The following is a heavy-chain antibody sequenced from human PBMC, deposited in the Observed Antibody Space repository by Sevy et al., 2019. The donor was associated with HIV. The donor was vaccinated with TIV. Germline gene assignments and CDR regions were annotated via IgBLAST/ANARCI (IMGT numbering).Heavy chain of an antibody. CDR1: GLEFTIAW. J-gene: IGHJ4*02. CDR3: SANNFDY. CDR2: IKSKTDGETK. V-gene: IGHV3-15*07. Sequence: GGSLRLSCAASGLEFTIAWMNWVRQAPGKGLEWVGRIKSKTDGETKDYAAPVKGRFTISRDDSGNMLYLDMNSLRTDDTAVYYCSANNFDYWGQGTLVTVSS.